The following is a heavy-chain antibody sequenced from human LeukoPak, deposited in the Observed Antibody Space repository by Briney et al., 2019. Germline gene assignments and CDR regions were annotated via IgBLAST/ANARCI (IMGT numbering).Heavy chain of an antibody. CDR2: ISSNGGST. V-gene: IGHV3-64*01. CDR1: GFTFSSYE. D-gene: IGHD2-15*01. CDR3: ARGGGYCSGGSCYGIDY. J-gene: IGHJ4*02. Sequence: PGGSLRLSCAASGFTFSSYEMHWVRQAPGKGLEYVSTISSNGGSTYYANSVKGGFTISRDNSKNTLYLQMGSLRAGDMAVYYCARGGGYCSGGSCYGIDYWGQGTLVTVSS.